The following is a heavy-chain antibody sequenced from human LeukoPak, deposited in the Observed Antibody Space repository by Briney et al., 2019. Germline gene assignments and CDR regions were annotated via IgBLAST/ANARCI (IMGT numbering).Heavy chain of an antibody. D-gene: IGHD3-3*01. CDR2: IVVGSGNT. CDR3: AADGGVVISGYYYYGMDV. V-gene: IGHV1-58*02. J-gene: IGHJ6*02. CDR1: GFTFTSSA. Sequence: ASVEVSCKASGFTFTSSAMQWVRQARGQRLEWIGWIVVGSGNTNYAQKFQERVTITRDMSTSTAYMELSSLRSEDTAVYYCAADGGVVISGYYYYGMDVWGQGTTVTVSS.